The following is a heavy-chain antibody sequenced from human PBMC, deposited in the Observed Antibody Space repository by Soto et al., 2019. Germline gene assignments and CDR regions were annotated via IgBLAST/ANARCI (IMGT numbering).Heavy chain of an antibody. D-gene: IGHD6-19*01. CDR3: ARRLVYGFSTGWYFDF. Sequence: GESLKISCKGSGYNFDAYWIAWVRQMPGRGLECVGIIYPGGSETKYTPAFQGRVTISADTSISTAYLEWSGLKASDTAIYYCARRLVYGFSTGWYFDFWGQGTLVTVSS. J-gene: IGHJ4*02. CDR1: GYNFDAYW. V-gene: IGHV5-51*01. CDR2: IYPGGSET.